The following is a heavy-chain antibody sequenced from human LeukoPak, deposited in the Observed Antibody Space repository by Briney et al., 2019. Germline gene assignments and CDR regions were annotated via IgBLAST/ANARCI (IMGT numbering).Heavy chain of an antibody. D-gene: IGHD3-22*01. V-gene: IGHV4-39*07. CDR2: IYYSGST. Sequence: PSETLSLTCTVSCGSISSSSYYWGWIRQPPGKGLEWIGSIYYSGSTYYNLSLKSRVTISVDTSKNQYSLKLSSVTAADTAVYYCARDHYDSSGYYIVDYWGQGTLVTVSS. CDR1: CGSISSSSYY. CDR3: ARDHYDSSGYYIVDY. J-gene: IGHJ4*02.